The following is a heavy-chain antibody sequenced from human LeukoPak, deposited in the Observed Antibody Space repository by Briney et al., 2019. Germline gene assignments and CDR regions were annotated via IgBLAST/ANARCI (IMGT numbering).Heavy chain of an antibody. CDR1: GYTFTGYY. D-gene: IGHD1-26*01. V-gene: IGHV1-2*02. CDR2: INPNSGGT. J-gene: IGHJ4*02. CDR3: AKRVWPGDLAYFDY. Sequence: ASVKVSCKASGYTFTGYYVHWVRQALGQGLEWMGWINPNSGGTNYAQKFQGRVTMTGATSISTAYMELSRLRSDDTAVYYCAKRVWPGDLAYFDYWGQGTLVTVSS.